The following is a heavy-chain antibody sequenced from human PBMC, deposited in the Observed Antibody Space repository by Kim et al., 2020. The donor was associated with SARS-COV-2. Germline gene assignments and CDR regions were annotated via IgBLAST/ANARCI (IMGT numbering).Heavy chain of an antibody. CDR1: EYTFNKND. CDR2: MSPASGNT. J-gene: IGHJ4*02. V-gene: IGHV1-8*01. CDR3: ARGVVL. D-gene: IGHD2-8*01. Sequence: ASVKVSCTSSEYTFNKNDITWVRQAPGQGLEWMGWMSPASGNTVYAQKFQDRVTMTMDISIRTAYMELTSLKSEDTAIYYCARGVVLWGQGTLVTVSS.